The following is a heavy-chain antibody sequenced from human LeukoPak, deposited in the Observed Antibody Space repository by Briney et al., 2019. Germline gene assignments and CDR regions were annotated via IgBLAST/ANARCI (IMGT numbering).Heavy chain of an antibody. Sequence: ASVKVSCKASGYTFTGYYMHWVRQAPGQGLEWMGWINPNSGGTNCAQKFQGRVTMTRDTSISTAYMELSRLRSDDTAVYYCAREAGYSSGWDLDYWGQGTLVTVSS. CDR1: GYTFTGYY. CDR3: AREAGYSSGWDLDY. J-gene: IGHJ4*02. D-gene: IGHD6-19*01. CDR2: INPNSGGT. V-gene: IGHV1-2*02.